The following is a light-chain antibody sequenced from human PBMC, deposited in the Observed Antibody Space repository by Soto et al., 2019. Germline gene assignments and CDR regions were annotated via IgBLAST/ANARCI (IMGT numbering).Light chain of an antibody. J-gene: IGLJ1*01. CDR2: EVR. Sequence: QSVLTQPASLSGSPGQSLTISCTGTGSDVGDYNYVSWYQQHPGKAPKLMIYEVRNRPSGVSNRFSGSKSGNTASLTISGLQAEDEADYYCTSFSSSTSLYVFGTGTKVTVL. CDR3: TSFSSSTSLYV. CDR1: GSDVGDYNY. V-gene: IGLV2-14*01.